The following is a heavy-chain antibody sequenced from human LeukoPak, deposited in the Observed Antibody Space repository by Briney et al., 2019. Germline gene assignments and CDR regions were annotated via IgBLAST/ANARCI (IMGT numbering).Heavy chain of an antibody. CDR1: GGSISSSSYY. D-gene: IGHD3-3*01. CDR2: IYYSGST. Sequence: PSETLSLTCTVSGGSISSSSYYWGWIRQPPGKGLEWIGSIYYSGSTYYNPSLKSRVTISVDTYKNQFSLKLSSVPAADTAVYCCARDGLVLRLLEWLSRDMDVWGKGTTVSVSS. V-gene: IGHV4-39*07. CDR3: ARDGLVLRLLEWLSRDMDV. J-gene: IGHJ6*03.